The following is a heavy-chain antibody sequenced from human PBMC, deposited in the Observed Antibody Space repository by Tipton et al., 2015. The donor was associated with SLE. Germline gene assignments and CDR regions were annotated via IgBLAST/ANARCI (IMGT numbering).Heavy chain of an antibody. Sequence: TLSLTCTVSGGSISSHYWSWIRQPPGKGLEWIGYIYYRGSTNYNPSLKSRVTISVDTSKNQFSLKLSSVTAADTAVYYCARCPLVPNWFDPWGQGTLVTVSS. J-gene: IGHJ5*02. V-gene: IGHV4-59*11. D-gene: IGHD6-13*01. CDR2: IYYRGST. CDR3: ARCPLVPNWFDP. CDR1: GGSISSHY.